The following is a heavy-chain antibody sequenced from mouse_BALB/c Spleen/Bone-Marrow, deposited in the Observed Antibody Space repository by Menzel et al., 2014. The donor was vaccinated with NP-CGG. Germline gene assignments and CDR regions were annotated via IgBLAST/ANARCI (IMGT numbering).Heavy chain of an antibody. V-gene: IGHV5-9-4*01. CDR1: GFTFSSYA. CDR3: ASGDVYFAY. J-gene: IGHJ3*01. CDR2: ISSGGSYT. Sequence: EVQVVESGGGLVKPGGSLKPSCAASGFTFSSYAMSWVRQSPDKRLEWVAEISSGGSYTYYPDTVTGRFTISRDNAKNTLYLEMSSLRSEDTAMYYCASGDVYFAYWGQGTLVTVSA.